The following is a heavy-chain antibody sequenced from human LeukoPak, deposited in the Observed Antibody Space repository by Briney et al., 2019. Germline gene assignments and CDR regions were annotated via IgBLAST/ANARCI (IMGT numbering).Heavy chain of an antibody. CDR2: INHSGST. Sequence: SETLSLTCAVYGGSFSGYYWSWIRQPPGKGLEWIGEINHSGSTNYNPSLKSRVTISVDTSKNQFSLKLSSVTAADTAVYYCARTGYSSSWSDYWGQGTLVTVSS. D-gene: IGHD6-13*01. CDR3: ARTGYSSSWSDY. CDR1: GGSFSGYY. J-gene: IGHJ4*02. V-gene: IGHV4-34*01.